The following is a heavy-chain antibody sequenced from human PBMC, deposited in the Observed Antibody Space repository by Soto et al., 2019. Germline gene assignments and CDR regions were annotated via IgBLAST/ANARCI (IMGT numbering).Heavy chain of an antibody. V-gene: IGHV3-9*01. CDR1: GFTFDDYA. J-gene: IGHJ5*02. CDR3: AKDLRPGLVVPTKSGFDP. Sequence: CAASGFTFDDYAMHWVRHAPGKGLEWVSGISWNSGSIGYADSVKGRFTISRDNAKNTLYLQMTNLRAEDAAIYFCAKDLRPGLVVPTKSGFDPWGQGTRVTVSS. D-gene: IGHD3-10*01. CDR2: ISWNSGSI.